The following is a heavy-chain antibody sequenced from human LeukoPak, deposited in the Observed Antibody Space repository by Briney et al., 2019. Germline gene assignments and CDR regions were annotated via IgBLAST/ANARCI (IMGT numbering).Heavy chain of an antibody. CDR2: IYYSGST. CDR3: ARGMVRGVYYYMDV. Sequence: PSETLSLTCTVSGGSISSYYWSWIRQPPGKGLEWIGYIYYSGSTNYNPSLKSRVTISVDTSKNQFSLTLSSVTAADTAVYYCARGMVRGVYYYMDVWGKGTTVTVSS. D-gene: IGHD3-10*01. J-gene: IGHJ6*03. V-gene: IGHV4-59*01. CDR1: GGSISSYY.